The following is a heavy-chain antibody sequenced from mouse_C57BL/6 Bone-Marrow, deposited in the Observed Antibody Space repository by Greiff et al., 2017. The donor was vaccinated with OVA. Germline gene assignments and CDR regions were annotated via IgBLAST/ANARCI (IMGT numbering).Heavy chain of an antibody. CDR3: ARRDYSNYGFAY. CDR2: ISSGGSYT. V-gene: IGHV5-6*02. J-gene: IGHJ3*01. D-gene: IGHD2-5*01. Sequence: EVMLVESGGDLVKPGGSLTLSCAASGFTFSSYGMSWVRQTPDKRLEWVATISSGGSYTYYPDSVKGRFTISRDNAKNTLYLQMSSLKSEDTAMYYCARRDYSNYGFAYWGQGTLVTVSA. CDR1: GFTFSSYG.